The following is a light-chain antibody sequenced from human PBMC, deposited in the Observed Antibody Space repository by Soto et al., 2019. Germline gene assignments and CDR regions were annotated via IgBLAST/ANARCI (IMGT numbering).Light chain of an antibody. V-gene: IGKV1-12*01. J-gene: IGKJ4*01. CDR1: QDIGNL. Sequence: DIQMTQSPSSVSASVGDRVTLTCRASQDIGNLLAWYQQNPGKAPKLLIYFGSNLQNGVPSRFSGSGSGTDVTLTISSRQPEDLATYYFQQADSFPLTFGRGTRVEIK. CDR2: FGS. CDR3: QQADSFPLT.